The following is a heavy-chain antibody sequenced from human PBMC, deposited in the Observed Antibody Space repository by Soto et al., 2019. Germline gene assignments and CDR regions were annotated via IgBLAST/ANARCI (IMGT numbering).Heavy chain of an antibody. Sequence: QVQLVESGGGVVQPGRSLRLSCAASGFTFSSYGMHWVRQAPGKGLEWVAVIWDDGSKKYYADSGKGGFTIARDNSKNTLYLQMNSLRAEDTAVYYCARDGYCSGGSCYSVPVFDYWGQGTLVTVSS. CDR3: ARDGYCSGGSCYSVPVFDY. D-gene: IGHD2-15*01. V-gene: IGHV3-33*01. CDR1: GFTFSSYG. CDR2: IWDDGSKK. J-gene: IGHJ4*02.